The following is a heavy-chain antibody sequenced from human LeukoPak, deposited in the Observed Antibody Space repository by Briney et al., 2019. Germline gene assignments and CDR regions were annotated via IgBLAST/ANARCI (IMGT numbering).Heavy chain of an antibody. CDR2: IYSGGTT. V-gene: IGHV3-53*01. J-gene: IGHJ4*02. CDR3: AINYYGSGSYYHY. Sequence: GGSLRLSCAASGFTVSSNYMSWVRQAPGKGLEWVSVIYSGGTTSYADSVKGRFTISRDNSKNMLYLRMNSLRAEDTAVYYCAINYYGSGSYYHYWGQGTLVTVSS. D-gene: IGHD3-10*01. CDR1: GFTVSSNY.